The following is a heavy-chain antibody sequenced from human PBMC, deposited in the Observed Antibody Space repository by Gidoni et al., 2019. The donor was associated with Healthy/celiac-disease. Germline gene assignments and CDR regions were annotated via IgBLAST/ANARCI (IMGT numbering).Heavy chain of an antibody. CDR2: IYYSGST. CDR1: GGSISSGDYY. V-gene: IGHV4-30-4*01. CDR3: ARALYDYGDYADAFDI. Sequence: QVQLQESGPGLVKPSQTLSLTCTVSGGSISSGDYYWSWIRQPPGKGLEWIGYIYYSGSTYYNPSLKSRVTISVDTSKNQFSLKLSSVTAADTAVYYCARALYDYGDYADAFDIWGQGTMVTVSS. J-gene: IGHJ3*02. D-gene: IGHD4-17*01.